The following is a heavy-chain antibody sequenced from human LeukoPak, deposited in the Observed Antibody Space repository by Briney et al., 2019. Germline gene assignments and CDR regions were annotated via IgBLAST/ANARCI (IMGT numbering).Heavy chain of an antibody. Sequence: GESLEISWQGPGSPFTSYWIGWVRQLPGKGLEWMGIIYPGDSDTIYSPSFQGQVTISADKSISTAYLQWSSLKASDTAMYYCARQGGVNDYVWGSYLPYYFDYWGQGTLVTVSS. D-gene: IGHD3-16*02. CDR1: GSPFTSYW. CDR3: ARQGGVNDYVWGSYLPYYFDY. J-gene: IGHJ4*02. CDR2: IYPGDSDT. V-gene: IGHV5-51*01.